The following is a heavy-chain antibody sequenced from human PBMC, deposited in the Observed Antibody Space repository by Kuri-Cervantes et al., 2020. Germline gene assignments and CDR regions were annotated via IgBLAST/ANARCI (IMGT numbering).Heavy chain of an antibody. V-gene: IGHV3-74*01. CDR3: VRGSGYSSGWYPRAHDY. CDR1: GFTFSSYW. D-gene: IGHD6-19*01. Sequence: GGSLRPSCAASGFTFSSYWMHWVRQAPGKGLVWVSRINSDGSSTSHADSVKGRFTISRDNAKNSLYLQVNSLRAEDMTVYYCVRGSGYSSGWYPRAHDYWGQGTLVTVSS. CDR2: INSDGSST. J-gene: IGHJ4*02.